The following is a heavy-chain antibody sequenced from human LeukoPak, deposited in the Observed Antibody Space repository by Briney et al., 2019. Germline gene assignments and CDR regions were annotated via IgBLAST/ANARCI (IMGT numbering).Heavy chain of an antibody. J-gene: IGHJ5*02. CDR2: IYPDDSET. Sequence: GESLKISCKGGGYTFTNYWIVWARQMPGKGLEWMGVIYPDDSETKYSPSFQGQVTISADKSISTAYLQWSSLKASDTAMYYCARSDIVNWFDPWGQGTLVAVSS. V-gene: IGHV5-51*01. CDR3: ARSDIVNWFDP. D-gene: IGHD2-15*01. CDR1: GYTFTNYW.